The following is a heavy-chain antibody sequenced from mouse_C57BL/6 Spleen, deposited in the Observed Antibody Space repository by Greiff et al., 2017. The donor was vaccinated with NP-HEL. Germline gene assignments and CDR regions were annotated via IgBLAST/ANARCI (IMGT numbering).Heavy chain of an antibody. CDR3: TRWPYLDY. CDR1: GYTFTDYE. Sequence: QVQLKESGAELVRPGASVTLSCKASGYTFTDYEMHWVKQTPVHGLEWIGAIDPETGGTAYNQKFKGKAILTADKSSSTAYMELRSLTSEDSAVYYCTRWPYLDYWGQGTTLTVSS. V-gene: IGHV1-15*01. J-gene: IGHJ2*01. CDR2: IDPETGGT.